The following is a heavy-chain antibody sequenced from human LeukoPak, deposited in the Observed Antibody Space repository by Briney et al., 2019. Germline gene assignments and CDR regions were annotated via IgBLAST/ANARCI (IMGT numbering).Heavy chain of an antibody. V-gene: IGHV4-38-2*02. CDR2: IYHSGST. Sequence: SETLSLTCTVFGYSISGGYYWGWIRQPPGKGLEWIGSIYHSGSTYYNPSLKSRVTISLDTSKNQFSLKLSSVTAADTAVYYCARVPHMDFGELSLLRFDPWGQGTLVAVSS. CDR1: GYSISGGYY. J-gene: IGHJ5*02. D-gene: IGHD3-10*01. CDR3: ARVPHMDFGELSLLRFDP.